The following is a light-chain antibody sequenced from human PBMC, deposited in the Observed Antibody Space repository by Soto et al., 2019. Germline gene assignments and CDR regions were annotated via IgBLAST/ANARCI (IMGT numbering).Light chain of an antibody. CDR1: QSVSSN. J-gene: IGKJ4*01. CDR2: GAS. V-gene: IGKV3-20*01. CDR3: QQYGRSTST. Sequence: EIVMTQSPATLSVSPGERATLSCRASQSVSSNLAWHQQKPGQAPRLLIYGASSRATGIPDRFSGSGSGTDFTLTISRLEAEDFAVYYCQQYGRSTSTVGGGTQGEIK.